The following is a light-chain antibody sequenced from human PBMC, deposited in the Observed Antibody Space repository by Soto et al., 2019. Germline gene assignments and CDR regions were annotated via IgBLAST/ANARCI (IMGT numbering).Light chain of an antibody. CDR2: DAS. Sequence: IVLTQSPATMSLSPKGRAHLSCRDSQGVSSYLARYQQKPGQAPRLLIYDASNRATGISARFSGSVSVTDFTLTISSLQPEDFATYYCQQSYSSPRTFGQGTKVDIK. CDR1: QGVSSY. V-gene: IGKV3-11*01. CDR3: QQSYSSPRT. J-gene: IGKJ1*01.